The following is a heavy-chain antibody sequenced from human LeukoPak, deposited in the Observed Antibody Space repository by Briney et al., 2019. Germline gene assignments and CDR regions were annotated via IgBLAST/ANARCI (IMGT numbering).Heavy chain of an antibody. Sequence: PSQTLSLTCTVSGVSISSGDYYWSWIRQPPGKGLEWIGYIYYSGSTYYNPSLKSRVTISVDTSKNQFSLELSSVTAADTAVYYCARVYGDSYYYYGMDVWGKGTTVTVSS. CDR3: ARVYGDSYYYYGMDV. CDR2: IYYSGST. CDR1: GVSISSGDYY. D-gene: IGHD4-17*01. J-gene: IGHJ6*04. V-gene: IGHV4-30-4*01.